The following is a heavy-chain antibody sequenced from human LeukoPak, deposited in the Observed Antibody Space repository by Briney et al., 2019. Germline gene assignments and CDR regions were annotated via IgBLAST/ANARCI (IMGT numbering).Heavy chain of an antibody. CDR3: TSPTAGGSDY. V-gene: IGHV3-73*01. Sequence: PGGSLRLSCAASGFTFSGSAMHWVRQASGKGLEWVGRIRSKANSYATAYAAPVKGRFTISRDDSKNTAYLQMNSLKTEDTAVYYCTSPTAGGSDYWGQGTLVTVSS. J-gene: IGHJ4*02. CDR1: GFTFSGSA. CDR2: IRSKANSYAT. D-gene: IGHD4-17*01.